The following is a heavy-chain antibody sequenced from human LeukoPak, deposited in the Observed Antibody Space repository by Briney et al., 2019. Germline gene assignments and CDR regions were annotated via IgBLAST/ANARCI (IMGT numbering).Heavy chain of an antibody. J-gene: IGHJ5*02. V-gene: IGHV3-30*03. Sequence: GGSLRLSCAASGFTFSDYYMSWIRQAPGKGLEWVAVISYDGSNKYYADSVKGRFTISRDNSKNTLYLQMNSLRSEDTAVYYCARDATGDGDLESWGQGTLVTVSP. CDR3: ARDATGDGDLES. CDR1: GFTFSDYY. CDR2: ISYDGSNK. D-gene: IGHD4-17*01.